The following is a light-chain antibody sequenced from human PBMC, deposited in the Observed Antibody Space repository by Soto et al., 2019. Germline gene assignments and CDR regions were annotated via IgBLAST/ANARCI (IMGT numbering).Light chain of an antibody. CDR3: QQRSNWPLT. CDR1: QSVSSY. Sequence: IVLTQSPGTLSLSPGERATFSCRASQSVSSYLAWYQQKTGQAPRLLIYDASNRATDIPARFSGSGSGTDFTLTISSLEPEDSAVYDCQQRSNWPLTFGPGTKVDIK. V-gene: IGKV3-11*01. J-gene: IGKJ3*01. CDR2: DAS.